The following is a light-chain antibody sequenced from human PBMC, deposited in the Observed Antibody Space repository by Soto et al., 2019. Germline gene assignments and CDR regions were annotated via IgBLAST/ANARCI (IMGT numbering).Light chain of an antibody. J-gene: IGKJ4*01. CDR2: GAS. V-gene: IGKV1-17*03. CDR3: LQHRSYPLT. CDR1: QDINNY. Sequence: DIQMTQSPSAMSASVGDRVTITCRASQDINNYLAWFQQKPGKVPKRLIYGASSLQSGVPSRFSGSGSGTEFTLTISSLQPEDFATYYCLQHRSYPLTFGGGTKVEI.